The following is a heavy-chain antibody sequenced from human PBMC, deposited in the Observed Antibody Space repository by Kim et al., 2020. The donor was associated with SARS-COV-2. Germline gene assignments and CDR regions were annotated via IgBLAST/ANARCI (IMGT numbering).Heavy chain of an antibody. CDR3: ARLKRYYDSSGYYYDDAF. Sequence: SETLSLTCTVSGGSISSYYWSWIRQPPGKGLEWIGYIYYSGSTNYNPSLKSRVTISVDTSKNQFSLKLSSVTAADTAVYYCARLKRYYDSSGYYYDDAF. CDR2: IYYSGST. V-gene: IGHV4-59*08. J-gene: IGHJ3*01. D-gene: IGHD3-22*01. CDR1: GGSISSYY.